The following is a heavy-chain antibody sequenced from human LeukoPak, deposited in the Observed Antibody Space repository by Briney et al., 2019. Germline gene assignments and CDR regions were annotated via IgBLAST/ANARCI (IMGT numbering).Heavy chain of an antibody. D-gene: IGHD5-24*01. CDR2: IYYSGST. V-gene: IGHV4-30-4*01. J-gene: IGHJ4*02. CDR3: ARLGHGYNNKVY. CDR1: GGSISSGDYY. Sequence: SETLSLTCTVSGGSISSGDYYWSWIRQPPGKGLEWIGYIYYSGSTYYNPSLKSRVTISVDTSKNQFSLKLSSVTAADTAVYYCARLGHGYNNKVYWGQGTLVTVSS.